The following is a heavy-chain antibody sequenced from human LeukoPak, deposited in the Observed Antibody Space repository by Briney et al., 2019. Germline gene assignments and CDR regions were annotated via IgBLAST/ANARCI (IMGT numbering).Heavy chain of an antibody. CDR2: IFEIGNT. CDR1: GGSINNYY. J-gene: IGHJ5*01. CDR3: ARGMMPDWFDF. D-gene: IGHD2-2*01. Sequence: SETLSLTCSVSGGSINNYYWTWIRQPPGKGLEWVGYIFEIGNTNYNPSLKSRVTVSLETSMNQFSLRLNSVTAADTAVYYCARGMMPDWFDFWGQGTLVTVSS. V-gene: IGHV4-59*01.